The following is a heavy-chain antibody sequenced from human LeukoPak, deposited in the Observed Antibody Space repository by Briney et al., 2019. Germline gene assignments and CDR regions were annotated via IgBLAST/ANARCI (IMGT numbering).Heavy chain of an antibody. Sequence: SETLSLTCTVSGGSISSYYWSWIRQPPGKGLEWIGYIYYSGSTNYNPSLKSRVTISVDTSKNQFSLKLSSVTAADTAVYYCARGVRGYCSSTSCTNWFDPWGQGTLVTVSS. V-gene: IGHV4-59*01. J-gene: IGHJ5*02. CDR3: ARGVRGYCSSTSCTNWFDP. CDR1: GGSISSYY. CDR2: IYYSGST. D-gene: IGHD2-2*01.